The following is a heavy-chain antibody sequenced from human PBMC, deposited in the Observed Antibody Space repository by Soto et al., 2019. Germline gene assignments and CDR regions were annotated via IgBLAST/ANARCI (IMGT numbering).Heavy chain of an antibody. V-gene: IGHV3-21*01. Sequence: GESLKISCAASGFTFSSYSMNWVRQAPGKGLEWVSSISSSSYIYYADSVKGRFTISRDNAKNSLYLQMNSLRAEDTAVYYCARDRYCSSTSCPPRYWGQGTLVTVSS. D-gene: IGHD2-2*01. CDR3: ARDRYCSSTSCPPRY. CDR1: GFTFSSYS. J-gene: IGHJ4*02. CDR2: ISSSSYI.